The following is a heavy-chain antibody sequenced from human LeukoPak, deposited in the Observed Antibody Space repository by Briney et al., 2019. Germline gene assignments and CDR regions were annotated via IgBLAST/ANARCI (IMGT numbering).Heavy chain of an antibody. J-gene: IGHJ4*02. Sequence: ASVKVSCKASGYIFNRYGISWVRQAPGQGLEWLGWISAWDGETNYEQNYRGRVTMTRNTSISTAYVELSSLRSEDTAVYYCARALKGGKTTVTRAIYYFDYWGQGTLVTVSS. CDR3: ARALKGGKTTVTRAIYYFDY. V-gene: IGHV1-18*01. CDR1: GYIFNRYG. CDR2: ISAWDGET. D-gene: IGHD4-17*01.